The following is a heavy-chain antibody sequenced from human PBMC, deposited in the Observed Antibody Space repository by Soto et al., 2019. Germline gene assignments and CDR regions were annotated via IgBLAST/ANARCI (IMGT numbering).Heavy chain of an antibody. CDR1: GFTFGSHA. Sequence: EVQLLESGGGLVQPGGSLRLSCAASGFTFGSHAMIWVRQAPGKGLEWVLAISGSGGSAYYADSVKGRFTISRDNSINTLYLQMSSLRAEDTALYYCAKEPYFDFCSAYYYFAYWGQGTLVSVSS. J-gene: IGHJ4*02. D-gene: IGHD3-3*01. V-gene: IGHV3-23*01. CDR3: AKEPYFDFCSAYYYFAY. CDR2: ISGSGGSA.